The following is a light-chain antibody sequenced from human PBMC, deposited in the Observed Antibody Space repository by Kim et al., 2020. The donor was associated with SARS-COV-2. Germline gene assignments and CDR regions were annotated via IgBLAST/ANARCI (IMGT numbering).Light chain of an antibody. CDR3: QQYSSSPAT. V-gene: IGKV3-20*01. CDR2: WAA. J-gene: IGKJ1*01. Sequence: APGEGAARACRASQSVSSNYLAWYQRKPGQAPRLLMYWAASRATGIPDRFSGSGSGTDFTLTITRLEPEDFAVYYCQQYSSSPATFGQGTKVEIK. CDR1: QSVSSNY.